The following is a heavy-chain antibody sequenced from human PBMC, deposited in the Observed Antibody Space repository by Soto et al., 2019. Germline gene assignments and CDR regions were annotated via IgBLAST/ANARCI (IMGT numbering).Heavy chain of an antibody. CDR3: ARGNYDILTGLPYFDY. CDR1: GGSISGYY. Sequence: PSETLSLTCTVSGGSISGYYWSWIRQPPGKGLEWIGYMYNTGSTVYNPSFKRRVTITVDTSKNQFSLKLSSVTAADTAVYYCARGNYDILTGLPYFDYWGQGTLVTVSS. J-gene: IGHJ4*02. V-gene: IGHV4-59*08. CDR2: MYNTGST. D-gene: IGHD3-9*01.